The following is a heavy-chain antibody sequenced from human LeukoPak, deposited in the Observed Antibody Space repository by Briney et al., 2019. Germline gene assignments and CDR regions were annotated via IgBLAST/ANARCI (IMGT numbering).Heavy chain of an antibody. CDR1: GFTFSGYP. Sequence: GKSLRLSCAASGFTFSGYPIHWVRQAPGKGLEWVAVISYDGSNKYYADSVKGRFTISRDNSKNTLHLQMNSLRAEDTAVYYCAKRGFIAGNPTDFDYWGQGTLVTVSS. CDR2: ISYDGSNK. CDR3: AKRGFIAGNPTDFDY. V-gene: IGHV3-30-3*02. J-gene: IGHJ4*02. D-gene: IGHD6-13*01.